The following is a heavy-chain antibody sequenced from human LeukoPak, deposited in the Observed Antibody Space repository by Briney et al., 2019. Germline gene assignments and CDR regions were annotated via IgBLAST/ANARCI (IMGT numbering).Heavy chain of an antibody. CDR1: GGTFSSYA. V-gene: IGHV1-69*06. CDR3: ARDKLGATTCDY. Sequence: ASVKVSCKASGGTFSSYAISWVRQAPGQGLEWMGGIIPIFGTANYAQKFQGRVTITADKSTSTAYMELSSLRSEDTAVYYCARDKLGATTCDYWGQGTLVTVSS. J-gene: IGHJ4*02. CDR2: IIPIFGTA. D-gene: IGHD1-26*01.